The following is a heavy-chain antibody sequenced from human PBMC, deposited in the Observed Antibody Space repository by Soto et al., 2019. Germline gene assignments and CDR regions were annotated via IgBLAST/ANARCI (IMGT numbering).Heavy chain of an antibody. Sequence: GASVKVSCKASGYTFTSYYMHWVRQAPGQGLEWMGIINPSGGSTSYAQKFQGRVTMTRDTSTSTVYMELSSLRSEDTAVYYCARDSAIVVVPAAIFGYYYYMDVWGKGTTVTVSS. CDR1: GYTFTSYY. J-gene: IGHJ6*03. D-gene: IGHD2-2*01. CDR2: INPSGGST. V-gene: IGHV1-46*03. CDR3: ARDSAIVVVPAAIFGYYYYMDV.